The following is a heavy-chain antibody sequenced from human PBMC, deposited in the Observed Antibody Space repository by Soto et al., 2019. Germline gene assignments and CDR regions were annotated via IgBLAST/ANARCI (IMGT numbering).Heavy chain of an antibody. V-gene: IGHV4-31*03. CDR3: ARGIYYDSWSGYPGYFDY. Sequence: QVQLQESGPGLVKPSQTLSLTCTVSGGSISSGGYYWSWIRQHPGKGLEWIGYIYYSGSTYYNPSLKSRVTISVDTSKNQFSLKLSSVTAADTAVYYCARGIYYDSWSGYPGYFDYWGQGTLVTVSS. CDR2: IYYSGST. J-gene: IGHJ4*02. CDR1: GGSISSGGYY. D-gene: IGHD3-3*01.